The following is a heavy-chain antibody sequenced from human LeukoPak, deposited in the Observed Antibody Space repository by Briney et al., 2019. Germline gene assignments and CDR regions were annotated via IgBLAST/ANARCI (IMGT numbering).Heavy chain of an antibody. V-gene: IGHV4-59*08. Sequence: SETLSLTCTVSGGSISNYYWSWIRQPPGKGLEWIGYIYNSGNTNYNPSLKSRVTISVDPSKNQFSLKLSSVTAADTVVYYCARLSGSASLWLDHWGRGTLVTVSS. CDR1: GGSISNYY. CDR2: IYNSGNT. D-gene: IGHD1-26*01. J-gene: IGHJ4*02. CDR3: ARLSGSASLWLDH.